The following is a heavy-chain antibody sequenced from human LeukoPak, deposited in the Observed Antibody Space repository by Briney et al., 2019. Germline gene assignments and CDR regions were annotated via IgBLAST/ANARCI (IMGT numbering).Heavy chain of an antibody. Sequence: GGSLRLSCAASGFTFSNYAMGWVRQAPGKGLEWVSSIRGSGDRTNYADSVKGRFTLSRDNSKNTLYLQMNSLRAEDTAVYYCAKAQRSIDPFDIWGQGTMVTVSS. CDR3: AKAQRSIDPFDI. CDR1: GFTFSNYA. CDR2: IRGSGDRT. V-gene: IGHV3-23*01. J-gene: IGHJ3*02. D-gene: IGHD6-25*01.